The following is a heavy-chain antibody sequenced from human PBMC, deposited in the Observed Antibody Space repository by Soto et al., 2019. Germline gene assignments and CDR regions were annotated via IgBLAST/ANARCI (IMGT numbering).Heavy chain of an antibody. D-gene: IGHD2-2*01. J-gene: IGHJ3*02. CDR3: TRYCISTSCYALDAFDI. Sequence: SGGSLTLSCAASGFTFSNAWMNWVRQAPGKGLEWVGRIKSKTDGGTTDYAAPVKGRFTISRDGSKNTLYLQMNSLKTEDTAVYYCTRYCISTSCYALDAFDIWGQGTMVTVSS. CDR1: GFTFSNAW. V-gene: IGHV3-15*07. CDR2: IKSKTDGGTT.